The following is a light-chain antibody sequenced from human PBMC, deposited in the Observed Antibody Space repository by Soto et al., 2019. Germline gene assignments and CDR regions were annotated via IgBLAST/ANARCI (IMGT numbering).Light chain of an antibody. CDR2: AAS. CDR1: QSVSSSH. J-gene: IGKJ5*01. CDR3: QQYGYSPIT. V-gene: IGKV3-20*01. Sequence: EILLAQSPGTLSLSPGERATLSCRASQSVSSSHLAWYQHKPGQAPRILIYAASSRDTGSPDRFSGGGSRTDFTLAVSRLEPEDVEVYYCQQYGYSPITFGQGTRLEIK.